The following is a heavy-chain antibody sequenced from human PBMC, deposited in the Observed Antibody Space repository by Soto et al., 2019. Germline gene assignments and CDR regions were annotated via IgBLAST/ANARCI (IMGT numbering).Heavy chain of an antibody. V-gene: IGHV4-31*03. J-gene: IGHJ4*02. Sequence: PSETLSVTCTVSGGSISSGVYYWSWIRQHPGKGLEWIGYIYYSGSTYYNPSLKSRVTISVDTSKNQFSLKLSSVTAADTAVYYCARVSYYDSSGYYYFDYWGQGTLVTVS. CDR3: ARVSYYDSSGYYYFDY. D-gene: IGHD3-22*01. CDR2: IYYSGST. CDR1: GGSISSGVYY.